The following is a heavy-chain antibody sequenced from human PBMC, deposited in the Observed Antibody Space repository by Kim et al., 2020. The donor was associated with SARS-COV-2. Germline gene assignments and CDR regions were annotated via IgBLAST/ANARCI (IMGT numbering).Heavy chain of an antibody. V-gene: IGHV4-61*01. Sequence: SETLSLTCTVSGGSVSSASYYWTWIRQPPGKGLEWIGYIYYSGSTNYNPSLKSRVTISVDTSKNQFSLKLTSVTAADTAVYYCAREDSGSFDYWGQGTLV. CDR2: IYYSGST. CDR3: AREDSGSFDY. CDR1: GGSVSSASYY. D-gene: IGHD6-19*01. J-gene: IGHJ4*02.